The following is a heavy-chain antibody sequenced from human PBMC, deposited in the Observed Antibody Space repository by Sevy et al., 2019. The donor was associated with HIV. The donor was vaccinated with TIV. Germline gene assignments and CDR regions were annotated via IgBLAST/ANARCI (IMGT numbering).Heavy chain of an antibody. CDR3: ARDGFSYGYLDY. V-gene: IGHV4-4*07. J-gene: IGHJ4*02. D-gene: IGHD5-18*01. CDR2: VYSTGIT. CDR1: GGSINSYY. Sequence: SETLSLTCTVSGGSINSYYWTWIRQPAGKGLEWIGRVYSTGITDYNPSLKSRFTMSVDTSKNQFSLNLSSVTAADTAVYYCARDGFSYGYLDYWGQGALVTVSS.